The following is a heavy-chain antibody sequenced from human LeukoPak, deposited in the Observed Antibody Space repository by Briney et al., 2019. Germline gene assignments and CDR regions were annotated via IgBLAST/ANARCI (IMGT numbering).Heavy chain of an antibody. Sequence: SETLSLTCTVSSGSISSYYWNWIRQPPGKGLEWIGYIYYSGSTNYNPSLKSRVTISVDTSKNQFSLKLSSMTAADTAVYYCARAGVWSDAFDIWGQGTMVTVSS. CDR1: SGSISSYY. J-gene: IGHJ3*02. D-gene: IGHD7-27*01. CDR3: ARAGVWSDAFDI. CDR2: IYYSGST. V-gene: IGHV4-59*01.